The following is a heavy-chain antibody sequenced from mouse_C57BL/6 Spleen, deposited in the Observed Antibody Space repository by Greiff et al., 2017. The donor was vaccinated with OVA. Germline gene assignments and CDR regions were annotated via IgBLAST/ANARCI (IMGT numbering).Heavy chain of an antibody. CDR2: INPNNGGT. V-gene: IGHV1-22*01. CDR3: ARWDYDRVDY. D-gene: IGHD2-4*01. Sequence: VQLKESGPELVKPGASVKMSCKASGYTFTDYNMHWVKQSHGKSLEWIGYINPNNGGTSYNQKFKGKATLTVNKSSSTAYMELRSLTSEDSAVYYCARWDYDRVDYWGQGTTLTVSS. J-gene: IGHJ2*01. CDR1: GYTFTDYN.